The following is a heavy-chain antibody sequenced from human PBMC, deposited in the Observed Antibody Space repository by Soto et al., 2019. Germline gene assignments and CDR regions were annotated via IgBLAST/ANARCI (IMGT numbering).Heavy chain of an antibody. CDR1: GLTFRTYW. Sequence: RGSLRLSCAASGLTFRTYWMHWVRQAPGKGLVWVSRINTDGSVAMYVDSVKGRFTISRDNAKNTLYLHMNSLRAEDTAVYYCRRDMRSSRLHSWGQGTLGTVSS. D-gene: IGHD2-2*01. J-gene: IGHJ4*02. CDR2: INTDGSVA. CDR3: RRDMRSSRLHS. V-gene: IGHV3-74*03.